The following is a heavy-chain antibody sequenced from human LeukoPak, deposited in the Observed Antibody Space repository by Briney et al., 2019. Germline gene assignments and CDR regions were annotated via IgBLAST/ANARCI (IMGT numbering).Heavy chain of an antibody. CDR3: ARGRIGQQLGYYFDY. J-gene: IGHJ4*02. D-gene: IGHD6-13*01. V-gene: IGHV3-23*01. CDR2: ISGSGGST. Sequence: PGGSLRLSCAASGFTFSSYAMSWVRQAPGKGLEWVSAISGSGGSTYYADSVKGRFTISRDNAKNSLYLQMNSLRAEDTAVYYCARGRIGQQLGYYFDYWGQGTLVTVSS. CDR1: GFTFSSYA.